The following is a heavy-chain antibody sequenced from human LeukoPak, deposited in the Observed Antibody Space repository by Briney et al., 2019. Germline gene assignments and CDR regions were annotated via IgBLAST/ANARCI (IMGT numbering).Heavy chain of an antibody. CDR2: INHSGST. V-gene: IGHV4-34*01. D-gene: IGHD3-10*01. Sequence: SETLSLTCAVYGGSFSGYYWSWIRQPPGKGLDWIGEINHSGSTNYNPSLKSRVTISVDTSKNQFSLKLSSVTAADTAVYYCARALRGVIIRSFWFDPWGQGTLVTVSS. J-gene: IGHJ5*02. CDR1: GGSFSGYY. CDR3: ARALRGVIIRSFWFDP.